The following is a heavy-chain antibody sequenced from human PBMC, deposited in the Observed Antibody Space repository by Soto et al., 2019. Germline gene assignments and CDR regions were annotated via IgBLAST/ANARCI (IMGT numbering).Heavy chain of an antibody. CDR3: AKSFTLAQYFDY. CDR2: ISGSGGST. J-gene: IGHJ4*02. Sequence: EVQLLESGGGLVQPGGSLRLSCAASGFTFSSYAMSWVRQAPGKGLEWVSAISGSGGSTYYADSVKGRFTISRDNPKNTLYLQMNSLRAEDTAVYYCAKSFTLAQYFDYWGQGTLVTVSS. CDR1: GFTFSSYA. V-gene: IGHV3-23*01.